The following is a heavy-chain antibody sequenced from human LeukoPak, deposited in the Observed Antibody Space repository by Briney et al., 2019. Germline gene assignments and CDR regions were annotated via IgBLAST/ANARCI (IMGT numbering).Heavy chain of an antibody. CDR2: IIPILGIA. V-gene: IGHV1-69*04. CDR1: GGTFSSYA. Sequence: SVKVSCKASGGTFSSYAISWVRQAPGQGLEWVGRIIPILGIANYAQKFQGRVTITADKSTSTAYMELSSLRSEDTAVYYCARDYDSSGYYYGWFDPWGQGTLVTVSS. J-gene: IGHJ5*02. D-gene: IGHD3-22*01. CDR3: ARDYDSSGYYYGWFDP.